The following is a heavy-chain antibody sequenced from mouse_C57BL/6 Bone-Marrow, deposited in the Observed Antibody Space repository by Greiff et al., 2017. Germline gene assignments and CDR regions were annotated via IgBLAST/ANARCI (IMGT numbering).Heavy chain of an antibody. D-gene: IGHD4-1*01. CDR1: GYTFTSYW. CDR2: IHPNSGST. CDR3: ARSGFYYAMDD. Sequence: QVQLQQPGAELVKPGASVKLSCKASGYTFTSYWMHWVKQRPGQGLEWIGMIHPNSGSTNYNEKFKSKATLTVDTSSSTAYMQLSSLTSEDSAVYYCARSGFYYAMDDWGQGTSVTVSS. V-gene: IGHV1-64*01. J-gene: IGHJ4*01.